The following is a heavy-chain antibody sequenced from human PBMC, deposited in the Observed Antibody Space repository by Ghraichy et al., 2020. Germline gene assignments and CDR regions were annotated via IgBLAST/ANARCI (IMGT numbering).Heavy chain of an antibody. CDR2: ISGSGGST. V-gene: IGHV3-23*01. CDR1: GFTFSSYA. Sequence: GGSLRLSCAASGFTFSSYAMSWVRQAPGKGLEWVSAISGSGGSTYYADSVKGRFTISRDNSKNTLYLQMNSLRAEDTAVYYCARVMVRGVITPDYYYGMDVWGQGTTVTVSS. D-gene: IGHD3-10*01. J-gene: IGHJ6*02. CDR3: ARVMVRGVITPDYYYGMDV.